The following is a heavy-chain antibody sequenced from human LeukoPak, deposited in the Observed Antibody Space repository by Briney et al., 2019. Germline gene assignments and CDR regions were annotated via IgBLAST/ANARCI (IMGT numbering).Heavy chain of an antibody. CDR1: GGSISSSSYY. J-gene: IGHJ4*02. D-gene: IGHD3-10*01. CDR2: IYYSGST. Sequence: SETLSLTCTASGGSISSSSYYWGWIRQPPGKGLEWIGSIYYSGSTYYNPSLKSRVTISVDTSKNQFSLKLSSVTAADTAVYYCARLIWFGELAPTYYFDYWGQGTLVTVSS. V-gene: IGHV4-39*01. CDR3: ARLIWFGELAPTYYFDY.